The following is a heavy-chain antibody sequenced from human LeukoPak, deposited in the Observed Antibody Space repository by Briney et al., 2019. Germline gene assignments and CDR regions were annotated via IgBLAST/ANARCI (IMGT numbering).Heavy chain of an antibody. J-gene: IGHJ4*02. D-gene: IGHD2-2*01. CDR2: INHSEST. CDR3: ARGGGYCSSASCYWAG. CDR1: GGSFSGYY. V-gene: IGHV4-34*01. Sequence: SETLSLTCAVYGGSFSGYYWSWIRQPPGKGLEWIGEINHSESTNYNPSLKSRVAISVDTSKNQFSLKLSSVTAADTAVYYCARGGGYCSSASCYWAGWGQGTLVIVSS.